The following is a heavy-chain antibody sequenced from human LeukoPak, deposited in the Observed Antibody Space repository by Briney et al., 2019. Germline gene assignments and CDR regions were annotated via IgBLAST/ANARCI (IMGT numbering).Heavy chain of an antibody. Sequence: ASLKVSCKVSGYTLTELSMHWVRQAPGKGPEWMGGFDPEDGETVYAQKFQGRVTMTEDTSTDTAYMELSSLRSEDTAVYYCATDRVSYHGMVRGVIPLADWGQGTTVTVSS. CDR3: ATDRVSYHGMVRGVIPLAD. CDR1: GYTLTELS. D-gene: IGHD3-10*01. J-gene: IGHJ6*02. CDR2: FDPEDGET. V-gene: IGHV1-24*01.